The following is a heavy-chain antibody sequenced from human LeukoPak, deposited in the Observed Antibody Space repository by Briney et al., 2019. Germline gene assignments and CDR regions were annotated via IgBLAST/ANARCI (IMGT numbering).Heavy chain of an antibody. V-gene: IGHV4-34*01. CDR2: INPSGST. Sequence: SESLSLTCAVYGGSFSGYHWTWIRQSPGKGLEWIGDINPSGSTYYNPSLKSRLTISVDTSKNQFSLKLRSVTAADTAVYYCARGRHDITMIVVVMTSVSYYLDVWGKGTTVTVS. J-gene: IGHJ6*03. CDR3: ARGRHDITMIVVVMTSVSYYLDV. D-gene: IGHD3-22*01. CDR1: GGSFSGYH.